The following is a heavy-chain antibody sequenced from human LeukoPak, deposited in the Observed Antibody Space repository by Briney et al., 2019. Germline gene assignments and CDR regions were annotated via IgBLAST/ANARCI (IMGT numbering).Heavy chain of an antibody. CDR1: GFTVSTNY. V-gene: IGHV3-66*01. CDR3: ARDSSGWYYFDY. CDR2: IYTGVST. Sequence: GGSLRLSCAASGFTVSTNYMTWVRQAPGKGLEWVSVIYTGVSTYYADSVKGRFTISRDNSKNTLYLQMNSLRAEDTAVYYCARDSSGWYYFDYWGQGTLVTDSS. J-gene: IGHJ4*02. D-gene: IGHD6-19*01.